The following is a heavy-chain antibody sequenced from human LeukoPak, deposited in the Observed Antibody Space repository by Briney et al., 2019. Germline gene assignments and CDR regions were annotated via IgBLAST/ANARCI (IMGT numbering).Heavy chain of an antibody. V-gene: IGHV3-30-3*01. CDR1: GFTFSSYA. CDR2: ISYDGSNK. CDR3: ARLAAAGPFDY. D-gene: IGHD6-13*01. J-gene: IGHJ4*02. Sequence: RGSLRLSCAASGFTFSSYAMHWVRQAPGKGLEWVAVISYDGSNKYYADSVKGRFTISRDNSKNTLYLQMNSLRAEDTAVYYCARLAAAGPFDYWGQGTLVTVSS.